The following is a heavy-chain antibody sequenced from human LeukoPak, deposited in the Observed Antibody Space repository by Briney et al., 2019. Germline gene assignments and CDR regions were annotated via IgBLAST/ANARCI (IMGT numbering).Heavy chain of an antibody. CDR1: GFTFSSYS. CDR3: ARGHSSGWYYFDY. Sequence: GGSLRLSCAASGFTFSSYSMNWVRQAPGKGLEWVSSISSSSSYIYYADSVKGRFTISRDNAKNSLYLQMNSLRAEDTAVYYCARGHSSGWYYFDYWGQGNLVNVFS. J-gene: IGHJ4*02. D-gene: IGHD6-19*01. V-gene: IGHV3-21*01. CDR2: ISSSSSYI.